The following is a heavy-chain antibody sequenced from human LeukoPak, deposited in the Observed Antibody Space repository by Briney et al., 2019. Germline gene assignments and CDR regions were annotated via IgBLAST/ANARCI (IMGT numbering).Heavy chain of an antibody. CDR3: ARGSLSSRDFDY. D-gene: IGHD6-13*01. CDR2: ISYDGYDK. J-gene: IGHJ4*02. CDR1: GFTFNDYA. V-gene: IGHV3-30-3*01. Sequence: GGSLRLSCAASGFTFNDYALYWVRQAPGKGLEWVTLISYDGYDKSYADSVRGRFTISRDNSRNTLYLQMDSLRSEDTAVYYCARGSLSSRDFDYWGQGTLVTVSS.